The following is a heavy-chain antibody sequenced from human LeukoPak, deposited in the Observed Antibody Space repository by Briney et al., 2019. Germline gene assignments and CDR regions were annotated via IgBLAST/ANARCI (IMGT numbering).Heavy chain of an antibody. CDR1: GFTFSRNG. J-gene: IGHJ5*02. CDR3: AKDGVKYGSGSYLSFDP. Sequence: GGSLRLSCAASGFTFSRNGMTWVRQAPGKGLEWVSAISGSGGNTYYADSVKGRFTISRDNSKNTLYLQMNSLRAEDTAVYYCAKDGVKYGSGSYLSFDPWGQGTLVTVSS. V-gene: IGHV3-23*01. CDR2: ISGSGGNT. D-gene: IGHD3-10*01.